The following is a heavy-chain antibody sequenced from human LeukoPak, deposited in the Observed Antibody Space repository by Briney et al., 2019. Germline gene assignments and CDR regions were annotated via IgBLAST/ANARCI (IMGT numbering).Heavy chain of an antibody. Sequence: GESLRLSCAASGFTFSSYAMSWVHQAPGKGLEWVSAISGSGGSTYYADSVKGRFTISRDNSKNTLYLQMNSLRAEDTAVYYCAKVYGSGWYTSDYWGQGTLVTVSS. J-gene: IGHJ4*02. CDR2: ISGSGGST. CDR1: GFTFSSYA. V-gene: IGHV3-23*01. D-gene: IGHD6-19*01. CDR3: AKVYGSGWYTSDY.